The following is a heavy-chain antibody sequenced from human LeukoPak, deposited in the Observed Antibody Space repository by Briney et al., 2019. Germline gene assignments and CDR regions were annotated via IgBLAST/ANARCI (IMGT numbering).Heavy chain of an antibody. D-gene: IGHD5-18*01. CDR2: ISAYNGNT. V-gene: IGHV1-18*01. CDR1: GYTFSSYG. CDR3: ARDQGIYNYRIIDS. Sequence: VSLKVSCKASGYTFSSYGISWVRQAPGQGLEWMGWISAYNGNTNFAQKVQGRATMTTDTSTSKAYMELRSLRSDDTAVYYCARDQGIYNYRIIDSWGQGTLVTVSS. J-gene: IGHJ4*02.